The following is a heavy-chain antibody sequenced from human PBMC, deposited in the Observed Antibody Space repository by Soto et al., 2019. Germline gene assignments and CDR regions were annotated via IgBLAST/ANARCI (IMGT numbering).Heavy chain of an antibody. Sequence: SGPTLVNPTQTLTLTCTFSGFSLSTGGGGGGWIRQPPPKALEWLAVGYWDSDKRYSPSLKTRLTITQDTSKNHVVLTMTNMDPVDTATYYCAYRLYGCWLTRRYYDSWGPGTLVTVS. CDR1: GFSLSTGGGG. J-gene: IGHJ4*02. CDR3: AYRLYGCWLTRRYYDS. V-gene: IGHV2-5*02. D-gene: IGHD3-10*01. CDR2: GYWDSDK.